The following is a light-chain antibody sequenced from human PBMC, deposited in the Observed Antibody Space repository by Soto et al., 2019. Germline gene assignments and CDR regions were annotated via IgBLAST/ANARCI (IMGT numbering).Light chain of an antibody. CDR2: AAS. CDR3: QHYDHWPLT. CDR1: QSVRSN. V-gene: IGKV3-15*01. Sequence: EIVMTQSPATLSVSPGERVTLSCRASQSVRSNLAWYQQIPGQAPRLLIYAASTRATGIPDRFSGSGSGTEFTLTISSLQSEDFAIYSCQHYDHWPLTFGGGTKVESK. J-gene: IGKJ4*01.